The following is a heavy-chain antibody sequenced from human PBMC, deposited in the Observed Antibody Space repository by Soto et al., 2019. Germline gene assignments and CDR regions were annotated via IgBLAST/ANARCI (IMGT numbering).Heavy chain of an antibody. CDR2: IYYSGTT. CDR3: ARYSSGWYLHVGGGAFDI. V-gene: IGHV4-39*01. J-gene: IGHJ3*02. D-gene: IGHD6-19*01. Sequence: SETLSLTCTVSGDSITSNSYFWAWIRQPPGKGLEWIGSIYYSGTTYYNPSLKSRVTISVDRSKNQFSLKLSSVTAADTAVYYCARYSSGWYLHVGGGAFDIWGQGTMVTVSS. CDR1: GDSITSNSYF.